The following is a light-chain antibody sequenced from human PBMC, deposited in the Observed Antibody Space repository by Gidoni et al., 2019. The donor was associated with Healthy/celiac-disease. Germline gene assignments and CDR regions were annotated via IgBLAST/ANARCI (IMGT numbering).Light chain of an antibody. CDR2: EVG. Sequence: QAALPHPAPVSGSPGQSITNSCTGTSSDVGGYNNVSGYQQHPGKAPTLMIYEVGNRHSGVSNRVSGSKSSNTASLTISGLQAEDEADYYCSSYTSSSTLVVFGTGTKVTVL. J-gene: IGLJ1*01. V-gene: IGLV2-14*01. CDR1: SSDVGGYNN. CDR3: SSYTSSSTLVV.